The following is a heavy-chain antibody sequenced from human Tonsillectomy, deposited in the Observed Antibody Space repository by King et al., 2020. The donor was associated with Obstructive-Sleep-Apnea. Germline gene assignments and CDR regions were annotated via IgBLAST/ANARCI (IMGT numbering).Heavy chain of an antibody. CDR2: ISWDGGST. J-gene: IGHJ4*02. CDR1: GFTFDDYA. CDR3: AKDKYSSSFFDY. D-gene: IGHD6-6*01. V-gene: IGHV3-43D*03. Sequence: VQLVESGGVVVQPGGSLRLSCAASGFTFDDYAMHWVRQAPGKGREWVSLISWDGGSTYYADSVKGRFTISRDNSKNSLYLQMNRLRAEDTALYYCAKDKYSSSFFDYWGQGTLVTVSS.